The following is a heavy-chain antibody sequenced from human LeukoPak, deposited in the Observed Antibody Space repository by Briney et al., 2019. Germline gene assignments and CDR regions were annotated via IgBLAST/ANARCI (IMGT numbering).Heavy chain of an antibody. Sequence: GRSLRLSCGASGFTFDDYAMHWVRQAPGKGLEWVSGISWNSGSIGYADSVKGRFTISRDNAKNSLYLQMNSLRAEDTALYYCAKDTAYYYDSSGIGAFDIWGQGTMVTVSS. D-gene: IGHD3-22*01. CDR3: AKDTAYYYDSSGIGAFDI. CDR1: GFTFDDYA. CDR2: ISWNSGSI. V-gene: IGHV3-9*01. J-gene: IGHJ3*02.